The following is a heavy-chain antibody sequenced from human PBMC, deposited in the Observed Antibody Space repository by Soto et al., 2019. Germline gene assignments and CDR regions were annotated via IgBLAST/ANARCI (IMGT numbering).Heavy chain of an antibody. J-gene: IGHJ4*02. V-gene: IGHV1-2*02. CDR3: ATSSDWSPLLDY. CDR2: INNGGGT. D-gene: IGHD6-19*01. CDR1: QYTFTNFY. Sequence: GGSVKVSCKASQYTFTNFYLHWVRQAPGQRPEWMGWINNGGGTIYAQKFQGRLTMTRDTSITTAYMELNRLSSDDTAFYYCATSSDWSPLLDYWGQGTLVTVSS.